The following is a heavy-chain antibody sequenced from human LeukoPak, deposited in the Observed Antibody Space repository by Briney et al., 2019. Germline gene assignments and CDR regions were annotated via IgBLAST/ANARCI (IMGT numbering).Heavy chain of an antibody. D-gene: IGHD6-6*01. CDR1: GYSFTSSW. V-gene: IGHV5-51*01. CDR2: IYPGDSDS. J-gene: IGHJ5*02. Sequence: GESLKISCKGSGYSFTSSWIGWVRQMPGKGLDWMGIIYPGDSDSRYSASFQGQVTISADKSSRIAYLQWSSLKASDTAMYYCAAKYSSPYNWFDPWGQGTLVTVSS. CDR3: AAKYSSPYNWFDP.